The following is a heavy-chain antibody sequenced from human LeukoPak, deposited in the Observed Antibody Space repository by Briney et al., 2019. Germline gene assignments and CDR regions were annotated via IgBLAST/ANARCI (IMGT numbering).Heavy chain of an antibody. CDR2: LSHNRRT. J-gene: IGHJ6*04. D-gene: IGHD3-10*01. V-gene: IGHV4-38-2*01. CDR3: ASYYASGVSAYNYYGMDV. CDR1: SHSISTGYY. Sequence: SQSLSLTCAVSSHSISTGYYWGWIRQPPGKGLEWIGSLSHNRRTYYNPSLENRVTISMDTSKNQISLRVTSVTAADTAVYYCASYYASGVSAYNYYGMDVWGKGTTVTVSS.